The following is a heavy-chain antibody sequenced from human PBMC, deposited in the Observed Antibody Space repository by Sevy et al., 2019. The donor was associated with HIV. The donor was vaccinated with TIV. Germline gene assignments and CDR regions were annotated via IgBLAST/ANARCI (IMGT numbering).Heavy chain of an antibody. D-gene: IGHD3-3*01. CDR1: GFTFSGSA. Sequence: GGSLRLSCSASGFTFSGSALHWVRQAPGKGLEYVSVLSSSGSSAYYAESVRGRFTISRDNSKNTLYLQMRSLRAEDTAVYYCVKDSIFYDSSSGYRPFYYYGMDVWGQGTSVTVSS. CDR2: LSSSGSSA. J-gene: IGHJ6*02. CDR3: VKDSIFYDSSSGYRPFYYYGMDV. V-gene: IGHV3-64D*09.